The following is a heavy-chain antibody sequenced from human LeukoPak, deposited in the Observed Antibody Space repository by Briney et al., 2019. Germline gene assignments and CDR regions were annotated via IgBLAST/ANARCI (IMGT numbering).Heavy chain of an antibody. V-gene: IGHV3-11*04. Sequence: GGSLRLSCAASGFTFSDYYMSWIRQAPGKGLEWVSYISSSGSTIYYADSVKGRFTISRDNAKNSLYLQMNSLRAEDTAVYYCARDLMTTVTTVDYWGQGTLVTVSS. D-gene: IGHD4-17*01. CDR3: ARDLMTTVTTVDY. J-gene: IGHJ4*02. CDR1: GFTFSDYY. CDR2: ISSSGSTI.